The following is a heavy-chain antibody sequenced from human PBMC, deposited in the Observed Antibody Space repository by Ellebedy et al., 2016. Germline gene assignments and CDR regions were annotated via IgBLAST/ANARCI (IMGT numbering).Heavy chain of an antibody. CDR2: IYAGGST. CDR3: ARTTNYYDSSGYPARFLDL. D-gene: IGHD3-22*01. CDR1: GFTVISTY. V-gene: IGHV3-66*01. Sequence: GGSLRLSCAASGFTVISTYMSWVRQAPGMGLDWVSLIYAGGSTSYADSVRGRFTISRDTSKNTVDLQMNSLRPEDTAVYYCARTTNYYDSSGYPARFLDLWGQGTLVTISS. J-gene: IGHJ5*02.